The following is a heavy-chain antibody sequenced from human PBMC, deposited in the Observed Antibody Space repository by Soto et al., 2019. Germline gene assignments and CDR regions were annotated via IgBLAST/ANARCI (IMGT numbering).Heavy chain of an antibody. V-gene: IGHV4-61*08. J-gene: IGHJ5*02. CDR3: ARWLHDYGAQNCFDP. CDR2: TYYNGST. Sequence: SETLSLTCTVSGGSVSSGGYYWNWIRQPPGKRLEWIGFTYYNGSTTFHPSLKSRVTISVGTSQNKFSLELSSMTLADTAMSYCARWLHDYGAQNCFDPSGKGTLVTVSA. CDR1: GGSVSSGGYY. D-gene: IGHD4-17*01.